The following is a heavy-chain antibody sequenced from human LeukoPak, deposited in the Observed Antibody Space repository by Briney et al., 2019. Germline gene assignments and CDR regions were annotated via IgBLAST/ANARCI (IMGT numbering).Heavy chain of an antibody. V-gene: IGHV4-59*01. CDR3: ARDSGGRDAFDI. D-gene: IGHD3-10*01. CDR2: IYYSGST. CDR1: GGSISSYY. Sequence: PSETLSLTCTVSGGSISSYYWSWIRQPPGKGLEWIGYIYYSGSTNYNPSLKSQVTISVDTSKNQFSLKLSSVTAADTAVYYCARDSGGRDAFDIWGQGTMVTVSS. J-gene: IGHJ3*02.